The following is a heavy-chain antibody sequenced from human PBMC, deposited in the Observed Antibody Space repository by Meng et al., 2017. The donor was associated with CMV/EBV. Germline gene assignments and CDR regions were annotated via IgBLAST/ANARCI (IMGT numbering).Heavy chain of an antibody. Sequence: GGSLRLSCAASGFTSDDYGMSWVRQAPGKGLEWVSGINWNGGSTGYADSVKGRFTISRDNAKNSLYLQMNSLRAEDTAVYYCARDRGIQLWFETVYYFDYWGQGTLVTVSS. V-gene: IGHV3-20*04. CDR3: ARDRGIQLWFETVYYFDY. J-gene: IGHJ4*02. CDR2: INWNGGST. D-gene: IGHD5-18*01. CDR1: GFTSDDYG.